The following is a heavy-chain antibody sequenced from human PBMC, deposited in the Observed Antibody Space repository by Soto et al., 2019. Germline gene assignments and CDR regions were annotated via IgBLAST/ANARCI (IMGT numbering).Heavy chain of an antibody. CDR3: ESGKSQMTQDRMGFYYHMDV. V-gene: IGHV1-69*08. CDR2: VIPLLDTS. Sequence: QVQLVQSGAEVKKPGSSVRISCAASGATFNDYTFTWVRRAPGQGLEWMGRVIPLLDTSNCAEKFQDRVKITADRSKKPGHMEVSGLKSEDSAIYYCESGKSQMTQDRMGFYYHMDVWGKGTTVTVSS. D-gene: IGHD2-15*01. J-gene: IGHJ6*03. CDR1: GATFNDYT.